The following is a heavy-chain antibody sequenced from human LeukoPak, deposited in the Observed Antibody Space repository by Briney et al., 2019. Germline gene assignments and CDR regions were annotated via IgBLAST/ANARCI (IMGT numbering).Heavy chain of an antibody. V-gene: IGHV4-39*01. CDR3: TRQPKSCTPGVFVTGKACWFDS. J-gene: IGHJ5*01. CDR1: GGSISSTNYY. CDR2: KYYSGIT. D-gene: IGHD3-10*01. Sequence: SETLSLTCSVSGGSISSTNYYWGWIRQPPGKGLEWIGSKYYSGITDYNPSLKSRVTISVDTSKNQFSLKLSSVTAADTAVYYCTRQPKSCTPGVFVTGKACWFDSWGQGTLVTVSS.